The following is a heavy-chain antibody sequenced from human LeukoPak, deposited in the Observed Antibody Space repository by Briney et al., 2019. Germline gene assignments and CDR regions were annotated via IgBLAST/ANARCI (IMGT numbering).Heavy chain of an antibody. D-gene: IGHD3-10*01. V-gene: IGHV4-31*02. Sequence: LRLSCAASGFTFSSYAMSWIRQHPGKGLEWIGYIYYSGSTYYNPSLKSRVTISVDTSKNQFSLKLSSVTAADTAVYYCARDRFAWYFDLWGRGTLVTVSS. J-gene: IGHJ2*01. CDR2: IYYSGST. CDR3: ARDRFAWYFDL. CDR1: GFTFSSYA.